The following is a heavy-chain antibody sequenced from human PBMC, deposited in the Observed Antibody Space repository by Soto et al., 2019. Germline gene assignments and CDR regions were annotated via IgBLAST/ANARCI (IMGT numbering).Heavy chain of an antibody. J-gene: IGHJ4*02. CDR1: GFTFSSYG. V-gene: IGHV3-33*01. CDR2: IWYDGSNK. D-gene: IGHD2-15*01. CDR3: ARDWSPYCSGGRCYFDPLDY. Sequence: QVQLVESGGGVVQPGRSLRLSCAASGFTFSSYGMHWVRQAPGKGLEWVAVIWYDGSNKYYADSVKGRFTISRDNSKNTLYLQRNRLRAEDTAVYYCARDWSPYCSGGRCYFDPLDYWGQGTLVTVSS.